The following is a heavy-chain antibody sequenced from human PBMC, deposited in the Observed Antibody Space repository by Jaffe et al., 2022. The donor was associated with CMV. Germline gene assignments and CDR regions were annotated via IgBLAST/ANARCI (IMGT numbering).Heavy chain of an antibody. CDR2: IYYSGST. V-gene: IGHV4-59*01. CDR3: ARAMVYPFYMDV. J-gene: IGHJ6*03. Sequence: QVQLQESGPGLVKPSETLSLTCTVSGGSISSYYWSWIRQPPGKGLEWIGYIYYSGSTNYNPSLKSRVTISVDTSKNQFSLKLSSVTAADTAVYYCARAMVYPFYMDVWGKGTTVTVSS. D-gene: IGHD2-8*01. CDR1: GGSISSYY.